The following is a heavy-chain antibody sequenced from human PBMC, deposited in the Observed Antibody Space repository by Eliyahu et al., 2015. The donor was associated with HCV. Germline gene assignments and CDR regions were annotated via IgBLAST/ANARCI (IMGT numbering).Heavy chain of an antibody. CDR3: VRGLSTTTWNWFDH. V-gene: IGHV3-23*03. D-gene: IGHD1-14*01. J-gene: IGHJ5*02. CDR1: GXTFXXFA. Sequence: DVQLLXSGGGLVQXGGSLRLSXAASGXTFXXFAMNWVRQAPGKGLXWVGIIYSGGSITYYGDSVKGRFTIFRDNSKNTVDLQMDSLRAEDTALYYCVRGLSTTTWNWFDHWGQGTRVTVSS. CDR2: IYSGGSIT.